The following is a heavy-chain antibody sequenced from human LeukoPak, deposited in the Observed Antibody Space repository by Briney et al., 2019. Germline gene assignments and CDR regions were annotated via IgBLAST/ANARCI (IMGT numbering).Heavy chain of an antibody. D-gene: IGHD5-18*01. V-gene: IGHV1-2*06. J-gene: IGHJ4*02. CDR2: INPNSGGT. CDR3: ARGGAWGIQLWGNDFDY. Sequence: ASVKVSCKASGYTFTGYYMHWVRQAPGQGLEWMGRINPNSGGTNYAQKFQGRVTMTRDTSISTAHMEQSRLRSDDTAVYYCARGGAWGIQLWGNDFDYWGQGTLVTVSS. CDR1: GYTFTGYY.